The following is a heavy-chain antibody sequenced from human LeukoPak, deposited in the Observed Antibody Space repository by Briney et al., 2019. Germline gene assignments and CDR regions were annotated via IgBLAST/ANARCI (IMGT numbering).Heavy chain of an antibody. D-gene: IGHD6-13*01. CDR3: ASGVAAAADY. CDR1: GGSISSGGYS. Sequence: PSETLSLTCAVSGGSISSGGYSWSWIRQPPGKGLEWIGYIYHSGSTYYNPSLKSRVTISVDTSKNQFSLKLSSVTAADTAVYYCASGVAAAADYWGQGTLVTVSS. J-gene: IGHJ4*02. V-gene: IGHV4-30-2*01. CDR2: IYHSGST.